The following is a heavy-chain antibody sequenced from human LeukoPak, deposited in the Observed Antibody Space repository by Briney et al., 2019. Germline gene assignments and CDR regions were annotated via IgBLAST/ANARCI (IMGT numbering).Heavy chain of an antibody. CDR3: ARGATLPSIVVGTSYDFDY. V-gene: IGHV4-39*07. Sequence: TSETLSLTCTVSGGSVTSNSYYWGWIRQPPGKGLEWIGEINHSGSTNYNPSLKSRVTISVDTSKNQFSLKLSSVTAADTAVYYCARGATLPSIVVGTSYDFDYWGQGTLVTVSS. J-gene: IGHJ4*02. CDR2: INHSGST. CDR1: GGSVTSNSYY. D-gene: IGHD3-22*01.